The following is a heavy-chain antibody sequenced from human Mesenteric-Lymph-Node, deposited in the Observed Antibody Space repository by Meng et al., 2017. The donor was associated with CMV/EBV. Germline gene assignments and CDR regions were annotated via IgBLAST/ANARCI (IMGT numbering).Heavy chain of an antibody. J-gene: IGHJ4*02. CDR2: ISSTGSTI. V-gene: IGHV3-48*03. CDR3: ARVIWSFYPSFDC. D-gene: IGHD3-3*01. Sequence: GESLKISCAASGFTFSSYEMNWVRLAPGKGLEWVSYISSTGSTIYYADSVKGRFTISRDNAKNSLYLQMNSLRAEDTAVYYCARVIWSFYPSFDCWGQGTLVTVSS. CDR1: GFTFSSYE.